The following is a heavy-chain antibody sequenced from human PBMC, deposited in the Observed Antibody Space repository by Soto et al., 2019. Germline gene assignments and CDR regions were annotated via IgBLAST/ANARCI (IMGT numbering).Heavy chain of an antibody. CDR1: GFTFSSYA. V-gene: IGHV3-23*01. Sequence: PGGSLRLSCAASGFTFSSYAMSWVRQAPGKGLEWVSAISGNGSSTYYADSVKGRFTISRDNAKNTLYLQMNSLRAEDTAVYYCATRPPGSSWSAFDDWGQGTLVTVSS. D-gene: IGHD6-19*01. CDR2: ISGNGSST. J-gene: IGHJ4*02. CDR3: ATRPPGSSWSAFDD.